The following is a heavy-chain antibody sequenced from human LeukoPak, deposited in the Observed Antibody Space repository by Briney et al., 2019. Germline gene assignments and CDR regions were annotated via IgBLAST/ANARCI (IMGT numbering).Heavy chain of an antibody. J-gene: IGHJ4*02. CDR2: IYHSGST. V-gene: IGHV4-38-2*02. CDR1: GYSISSGYY. CDR3: ARDTKAFDY. Sequence: PSETLSLTCTVPGYSISSGYYWGWIRQPPGKGLEWIGSIYHSGSTYYNPSLKSRVTISVDTSKNQFSLKLSSVTAADTAVYYCARDTKAFDYWGQGTLVTVSS.